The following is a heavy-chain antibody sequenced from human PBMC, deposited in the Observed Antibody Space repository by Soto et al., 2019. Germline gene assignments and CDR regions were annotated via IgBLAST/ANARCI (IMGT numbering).Heavy chain of an antibody. V-gene: IGHV3-30*18. CDR3: AKGLRYFDWSPRAEYFQH. D-gene: IGHD3-9*01. Sequence: GGSLRLSCAASGFTFSSYGMHWVRQAPGKGLEWVAVKSYDGSNKYYADTVKSQFTNSRDNSKNTLYLQMNSLRAEDTAVYFCAKGLRYFDWSPRAEYFQHWGQGTLVTVSS. CDR2: KSYDGSNK. J-gene: IGHJ1*01. CDR1: GFTFSSYG.